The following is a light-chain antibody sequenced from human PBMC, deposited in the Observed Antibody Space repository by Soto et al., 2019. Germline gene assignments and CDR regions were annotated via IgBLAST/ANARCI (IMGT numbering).Light chain of an antibody. V-gene: IGLV1-44*01. J-gene: IGLJ3*02. Sequence: QSVLTQPPSAAGTPGQRVIISCSGSTSNIGANHVNWYQQFPGTAPKLLIFATDRRPSGVPARFSGSKSGTSASRAISGLQSADEADYYCASWDESQSGFGLFGEGTKLTVL. CDR1: TSNIGANH. CDR2: ATD. CDR3: ASWDESQSGFGL.